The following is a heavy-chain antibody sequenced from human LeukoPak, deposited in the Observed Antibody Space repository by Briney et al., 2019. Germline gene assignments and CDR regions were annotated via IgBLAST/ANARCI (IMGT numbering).Heavy chain of an antibody. V-gene: IGHV3-21*06. Sequence: SVKGRFIISRDNAKDSLYLQMNSLRAEDTAVYYCARVYYDSSGYYYGWFDPWGQGTLVTVSS. J-gene: IGHJ5*02. CDR3: ARVYYDSSGYYYGWFDP. D-gene: IGHD3-22*01.